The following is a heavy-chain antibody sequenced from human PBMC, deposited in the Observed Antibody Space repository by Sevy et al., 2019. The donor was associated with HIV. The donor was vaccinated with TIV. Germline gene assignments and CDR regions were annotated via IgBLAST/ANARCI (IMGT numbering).Heavy chain of an antibody. Sequence: AGSLRLSCAASGFTFSSYAMHWVRQAPGKELEWVAVIAYDGSNKYYADSVKGRFTISRDNSKNTLYLQMNSLRAEDTAVYYCVRAQWLLSLDYWGQGTLVTVSS. CDR1: GFTFSSYA. D-gene: IGHD3-3*01. J-gene: IGHJ4*02. CDR3: VRAQWLLSLDY. V-gene: IGHV3-30-3*01. CDR2: IAYDGSNK.